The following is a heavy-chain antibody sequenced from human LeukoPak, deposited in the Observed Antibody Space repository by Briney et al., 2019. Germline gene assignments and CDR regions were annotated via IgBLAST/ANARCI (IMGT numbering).Heavy chain of an antibody. CDR1: GYTFSNYA. V-gene: IGHV1-3*01. J-gene: IGHJ4*02. D-gene: IGHD2-2*01. Sequence: ASVKVSCKASGYTFSNYAMHWVRQAPGQRLEWMGWINAGNGNTKYSQRFQGRVTITRDTSASTAYMELSSLRSEDTAVYYCARGECSSTSCPLDYWGQGTLVTVSS. CDR3: ARGECSSTSCPLDY. CDR2: INAGNGNT.